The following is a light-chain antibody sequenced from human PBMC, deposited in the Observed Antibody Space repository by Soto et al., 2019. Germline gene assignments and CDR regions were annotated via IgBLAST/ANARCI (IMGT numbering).Light chain of an antibody. V-gene: IGKV1-12*01. CDR3: QQAADFPLA. Sequence: DFHMTQSPSSVSASVGDRVTITCRASQGISTWLAWYQQKPGEAPKLLIYEASTLQSGVPSRFSGSGSGTDFTLTISSLQPVDFATYYCQQAADFPLAFGGGSKVEMK. CDR1: QGISTW. J-gene: IGKJ4*01. CDR2: EAS.